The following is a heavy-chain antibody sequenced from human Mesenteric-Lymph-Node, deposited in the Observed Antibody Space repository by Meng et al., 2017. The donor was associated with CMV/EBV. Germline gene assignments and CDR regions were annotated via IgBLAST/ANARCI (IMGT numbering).Heavy chain of an antibody. Sequence: GGSLRLSCAASGFTFSTYGMHWVRQAPGKGLEWVSLIYGGGNTYYADSVKGRFTISRDTSKNTLYLQMNSLRAEDTAVYYCARDFCTNGVCYFDYWGQGTLVTVSS. D-gene: IGHD2-8*01. J-gene: IGHJ4*02. V-gene: IGHV3-53*01. CDR3: ARDFCTNGVCYFDY. CDR2: IYGGGNT. CDR1: GFTFSTYG.